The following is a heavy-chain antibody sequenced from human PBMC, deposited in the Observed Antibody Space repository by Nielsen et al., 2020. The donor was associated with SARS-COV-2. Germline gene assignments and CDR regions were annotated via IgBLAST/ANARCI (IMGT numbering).Heavy chain of an antibody. CDR3: TTAPGDGYKNTGDYFDY. V-gene: IGHV3-15*01. Sequence: GESLKISCAASGFTFSNAWMSWVRQAPGKGLEWVGRIKSKTDGGTTDYAAPVKGRFTISRDDSKNTLYLQMNSLKTEDTAVYYCTTAPGDGYKNTGDYFDYWGQGTLVTVSS. CDR2: IKSKTDGGTT. CDR1: GFTFSNAW. J-gene: IGHJ4*02. D-gene: IGHD5-24*01.